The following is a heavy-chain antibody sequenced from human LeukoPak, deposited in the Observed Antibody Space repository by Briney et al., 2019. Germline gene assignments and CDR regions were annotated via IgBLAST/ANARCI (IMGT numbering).Heavy chain of an antibody. J-gene: IGHJ6*02. V-gene: IGHV3-53*04. Sequence: QTGGSLRLSCAASGFTVSSNYMSWVRQAPGKGLEWVSVIHSGGSTYYADSVKGRFTISRHNSKSTQYLQMNSLRAEDTAVYYCARGYCYYGMDVWGQGTMVTVSS. CDR2: IHSGGST. CDR3: ARGYCYYGMDV. CDR1: GFTVSSNY.